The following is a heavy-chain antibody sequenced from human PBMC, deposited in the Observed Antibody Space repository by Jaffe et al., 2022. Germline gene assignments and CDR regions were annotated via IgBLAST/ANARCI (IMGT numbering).Heavy chain of an antibody. V-gene: IGHV1-46*01. Sequence: QVQLVQSGAEVKKPGASVKVSCKASGYTFTSYYMHWVRQAPGQGLEWMGIINPSGGSTSYAQKFQGRVTMTRDTSTSTVYMELSSLRSEDTAVYYCARGHLGLWFGELLPPPFDYWGQGTLVTVSS. CDR1: GYTFTSYY. J-gene: IGHJ4*02. D-gene: IGHD3-10*01. CDR3: ARGHLGLWFGELLPPPFDY. CDR2: INPSGGST.